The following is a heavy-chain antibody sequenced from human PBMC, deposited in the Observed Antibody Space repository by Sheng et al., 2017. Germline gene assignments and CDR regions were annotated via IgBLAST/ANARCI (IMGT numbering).Heavy chain of an antibody. Sequence: QVQLVESGGGVVQPGRSLRLSCAASGFTFSSYGMHWVRQAPGKGLEWVAVIWYDGSNKYYADSVKGRFTISRDNSKNTLYLQMNSLRAEDTAVYYCARVNHEGYFDYWGQGTLVTVSS. CDR2: IWYDGSNK. CDR3: ARVNHEGYFDY. J-gene: IGHJ4*02. CDR1: GFTFSSYG. V-gene: IGHV3-33*01.